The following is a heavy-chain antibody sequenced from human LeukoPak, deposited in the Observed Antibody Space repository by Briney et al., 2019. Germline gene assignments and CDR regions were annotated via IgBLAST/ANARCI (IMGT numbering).Heavy chain of an antibody. V-gene: IGHV4-61*08. CDR2: IYYSGSS. J-gene: IGHJ5*02. CDR1: GGSISSGDYY. CDR3: TRGADRGDWFDP. Sequence: KPSETLSLTCTVSGGSISSGDYYWSWIRQPPGKGLEWIGYIYYSGSSNYNPSLKGRVTISVDTSKNQFSLKLNSVTAADTAVYYCTRGADRGDWFDPWGQGTLVTVTS. D-gene: IGHD1-14*01.